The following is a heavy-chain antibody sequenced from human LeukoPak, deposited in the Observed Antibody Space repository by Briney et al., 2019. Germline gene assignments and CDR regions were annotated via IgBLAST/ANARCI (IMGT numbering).Heavy chain of an antibody. CDR2: INTDGSGT. CDR3: ARVGGGYSIDY. CDR1: GFTFSTYW. Sequence: GGSLRLSCAASGFTFSTYWMQWVRQAPGKGLVGVSRINTDGSGTTYADSVKGRFTISRDNAKNTLSLQMNSLRADDTAVFYCARVGGGYSIDYWGQGTLVTVSS. V-gene: IGHV3-74*01. J-gene: IGHJ4*02. D-gene: IGHD2-15*01.